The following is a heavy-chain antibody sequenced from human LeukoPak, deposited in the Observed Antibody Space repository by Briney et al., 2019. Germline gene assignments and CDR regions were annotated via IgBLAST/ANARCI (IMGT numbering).Heavy chain of an antibody. V-gene: IGHV3-23*01. CDR1: GFTFSSYA. CDR2: ISGSGGST. J-gene: IGHJ3*02. CDR3: ARVESGARRGGYGAFDI. Sequence: TGGSPRLSCAGSGFTFSSYAMNWVRQAPGKGLEWVSGISGSGGSTYYADSVKGRFTISRDNSKNTLYLQMNSLRAEDTAVYYCARVESGARRGGYGAFDIWGQGTMVTVSS. D-gene: IGHD3-10*01.